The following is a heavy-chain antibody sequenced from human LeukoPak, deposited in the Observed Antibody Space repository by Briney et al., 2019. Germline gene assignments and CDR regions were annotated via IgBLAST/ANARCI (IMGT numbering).Heavy chain of an antibody. Sequence: SETLSLTCTVSGGSISSSSYYWGWIRQPAGKGLEWIGRIYTSGIANYNPSLKSRVTMSLDTSMNQFSLKLSSVTAADTAVYFCARGIAAFDYWGQGTLVTVSS. CDR3: ARGIAAFDY. CDR1: GGSISSSSYY. V-gene: IGHV4-61*02. J-gene: IGHJ4*02. CDR2: IYTSGIA. D-gene: IGHD6-13*01.